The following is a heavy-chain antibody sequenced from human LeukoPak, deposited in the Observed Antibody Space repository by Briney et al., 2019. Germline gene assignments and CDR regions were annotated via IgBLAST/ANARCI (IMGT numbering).Heavy chain of an antibody. CDR2: IKSKTDGETT. J-gene: IGHJ4*02. V-gene: IGHV3-15*01. Sequence: GGSLRLSCAASGFIFSKAWMSWVRQAPGKGLEWVGRIKSKTDGETTDYAATVKGRFTISRDDSKNTLYLQMNSLKTEDTAVYYCTTDQYDILTGYYMGYFDSWGQGTLVTVS. CDR3: TTDQYDILTGYYMGYFDS. CDR1: GFIFSKAW. D-gene: IGHD3-9*01.